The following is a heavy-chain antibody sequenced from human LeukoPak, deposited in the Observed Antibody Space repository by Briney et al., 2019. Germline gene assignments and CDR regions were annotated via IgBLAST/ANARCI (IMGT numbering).Heavy chain of an antibody. D-gene: IGHD3-22*01. J-gene: IGHJ4*02. Sequence: GGSLRLSCAASGFTFSSYAMSWVRQAPGKGLEWVSAISGSGDSTYYADSVKGRFTISRDNSKNTLYLQMNSLRAEDTAVYYCAKGSGCSLSYYFDYWGQGTLVTVSS. V-gene: IGHV3-23*01. CDR1: GFTFSSYA. CDR3: AKGSGCSLSYYFDY. CDR2: ISGSGDST.